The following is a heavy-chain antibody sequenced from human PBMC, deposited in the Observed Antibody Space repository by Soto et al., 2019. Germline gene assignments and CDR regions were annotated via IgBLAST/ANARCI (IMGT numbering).Heavy chain of an antibody. CDR1: GDSVSSNSAA. Sequence: SQTLSLTCAISGDSVSSNSAAWNWIRQSPSRGLEWLGRTYYRSKWYNDYAVSVKSRITINPDTSKNQFSLQLNSVTPEDTAVYYCARARFFGYDSSGCFDYWGQGTLVTVSS. CDR2: TYYRSKWYN. D-gene: IGHD3-22*01. CDR3: ARARFFGYDSSGCFDY. J-gene: IGHJ4*02. V-gene: IGHV6-1*01.